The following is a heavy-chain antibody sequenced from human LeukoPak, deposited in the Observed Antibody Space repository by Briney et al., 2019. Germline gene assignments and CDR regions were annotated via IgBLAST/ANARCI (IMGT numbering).Heavy chain of an antibody. J-gene: IGHJ3*02. Sequence: GGFLRLSCAASGFTFSSYAMHWVRQAPGKGLEWVAVISYDGSNKYYADSVKGRFTISRDNSKNTLYLQMNSLRAEDTAVYYCASLSVAENAFDIWGQGTMVTVSS. D-gene: IGHD6-19*01. CDR3: ASLSVAENAFDI. CDR2: ISYDGSNK. V-gene: IGHV3-30-3*01. CDR1: GFTFSSYA.